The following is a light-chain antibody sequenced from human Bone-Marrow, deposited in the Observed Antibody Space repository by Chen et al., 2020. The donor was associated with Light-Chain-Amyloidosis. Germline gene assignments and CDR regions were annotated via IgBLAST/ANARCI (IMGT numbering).Light chain of an antibody. Sequence: SYVLTQPSSVSVAPGQTATIACGGNNIGSTSVHWYQQTPGQAPLLVVYDDSDRPSGIPERLSGCNSGNTATLTISRVEAGDEADYYCQVWDRSRDRPVFGEETKLTVL. V-gene: IGLV3-21*02. J-gene: IGLJ3*02. CDR1: NIGSTS. CDR3: QVWDRSRDRPV. CDR2: DDS.